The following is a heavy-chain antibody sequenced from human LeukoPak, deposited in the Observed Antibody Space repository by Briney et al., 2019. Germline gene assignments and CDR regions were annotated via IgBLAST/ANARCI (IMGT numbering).Heavy chain of an antibody. D-gene: IGHD6-19*01. J-gene: IGHJ4*02. V-gene: IGHV1-46*01. Sequence: ASVKVSCKASGYTFTSYYMHWVRHAPEQGLDWMGVINPSGGSTSYAHKFQGRVTMTRDTSTSTVYMELSSLRSEDTAMYYCARASAHYFDYWGQGTLVTVSS. CDR3: ARASAHYFDY. CDR2: INPSGGST. CDR1: GYTFTSYY.